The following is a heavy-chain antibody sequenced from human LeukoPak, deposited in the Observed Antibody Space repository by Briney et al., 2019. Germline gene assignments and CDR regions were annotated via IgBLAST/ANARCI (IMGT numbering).Heavy chain of an antibody. Sequence: ASVKVSCKASGYSFTNYDINWVRQAAGRGLEWMGWVSPNNGDAGVSQKFQGRVTLTSNTSLTTAYMELTSLTSEDTAVYYCARGLGTYWGKDFLNWFDPWGQGTLVTVSS. CDR2: VSPNNGDA. CDR1: GYSFTNYD. V-gene: IGHV1-8*02. J-gene: IGHJ5*02. D-gene: IGHD7-27*01. CDR3: ARGLGTYWGKDFLNWFDP.